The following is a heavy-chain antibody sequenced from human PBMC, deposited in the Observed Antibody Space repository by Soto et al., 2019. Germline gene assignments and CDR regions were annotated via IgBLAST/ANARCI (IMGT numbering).Heavy chain of an antibody. V-gene: IGHV4-59*08. CDR1: GGSISSYY. J-gene: IGHJ4*02. CDR3: ARHRDTAMVPRRYFDY. Sequence: SETLSLTCTVSGGSISSYYWSWIRQPPGKGLEWIGYIYYSGSTDYNPSLKSRVTISVDTSKNQFSLKMSSVTAADTAVYYCARHRDTAMVPRRYFDYWGQGTLVTVSS. D-gene: IGHD5-18*01. CDR2: IYYSGST.